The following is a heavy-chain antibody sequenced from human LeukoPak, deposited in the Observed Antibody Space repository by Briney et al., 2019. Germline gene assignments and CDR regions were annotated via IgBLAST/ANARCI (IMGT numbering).Heavy chain of an antibody. V-gene: IGHV5-51*01. D-gene: IGHD2-2*01. CDR3: ARSLRCTSRYREAYYFDY. CDR1: GYSFTSYW. J-gene: IGHJ4*02. CDR2: IYPGDSDT. Sequence: GESLKISCKGSGYSFTSYWIGWVRQMPGKGLEWMGIIYPGDSDTRYSPSFQGQVTISADKSISTAYLQWSSLKASDTAMYYCARSLRCTSRYREAYYFDYWGQGTLVTVSS.